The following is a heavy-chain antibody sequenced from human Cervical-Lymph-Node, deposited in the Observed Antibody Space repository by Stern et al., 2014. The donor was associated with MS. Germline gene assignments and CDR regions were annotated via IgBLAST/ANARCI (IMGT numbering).Heavy chain of an antibody. V-gene: IGHV3-73*01. CDR2: IRSKAHSYAT. J-gene: IGHJ4*02. Sequence: EVQLVESGGGLVQPGGSLKLSCAASGFTFPDSGIHWVRQASGKGLEWVGRIRSKAHSYATLYAASVRDRFTISRDDSKNTAYLQMNSLKTEDTAVYYCTRQGPSPLDDFDYWGQGTLVTVSS. CDR3: TRQGPSPLDDFDY. CDR1: GFTFPDSG.